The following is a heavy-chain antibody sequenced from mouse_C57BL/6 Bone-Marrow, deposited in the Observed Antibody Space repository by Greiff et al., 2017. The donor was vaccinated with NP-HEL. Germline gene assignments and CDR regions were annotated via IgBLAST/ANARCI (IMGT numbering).Heavy chain of an antibody. D-gene: IGHD1-1*01. J-gene: IGHJ1*03. CDR3: ARRGSFITTVDWYFDV. CDR2: IYWDDDK. V-gene: IGHV8-12*01. Sequence: QVQLKESGPGILQSSQTLSLTCSFSGFSLSTSGMGVSWIRQPSGKGLEWLAHIYWDDDKRYNPSLKSRLTISKDTSRNQVFLKITSVDTADTATYYCARRGSFITTVDWYFDVWGTGTTVTVSS. CDR1: GFSLSTSGMG.